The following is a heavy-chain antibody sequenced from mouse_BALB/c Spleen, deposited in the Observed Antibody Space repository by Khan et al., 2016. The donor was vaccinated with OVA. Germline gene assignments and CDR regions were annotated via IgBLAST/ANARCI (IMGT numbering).Heavy chain of an antibody. J-gene: IGHJ1*01. CDR3: ARRSFYGDLWYFDV. D-gene: IGHD2-13*01. CDR1: GYTFSVYW. CDR2: INPSSGYS. V-gene: IGHV1-7*01. Sequence: QVQLQQSGAELANPGASVKMSCKSSGYTFSVYWIYWLKQRPGQGLEWIGYINPSSGYSDYNQRFKDKATLTADKSSTTAYMQLSSLTSEDSGVYVCARRSFYGDLWYFDVWGAGTTVTVS.